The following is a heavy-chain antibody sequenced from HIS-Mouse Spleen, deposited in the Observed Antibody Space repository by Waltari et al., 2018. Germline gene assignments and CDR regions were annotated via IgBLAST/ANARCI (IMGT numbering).Heavy chain of an antibody. CDR1: GGSISSSSYY. CDR3: AREIPYSSSWYDWYFDL. CDR2: SSYSGST. V-gene: IGHV4-39*07. D-gene: IGHD6-13*01. J-gene: IGHJ2*01. Sequence: QLQLQESGPGLVKPSETLSLTCTVSGGSISSSSYYWGWIRQPPGKGLVWIGSSSYSGSTSYHPSLKSRVTISVDTSTNQFSLKLSSVTAADTAVYYCAREIPYSSSWYDWYFDLWGRGTLVTVS.